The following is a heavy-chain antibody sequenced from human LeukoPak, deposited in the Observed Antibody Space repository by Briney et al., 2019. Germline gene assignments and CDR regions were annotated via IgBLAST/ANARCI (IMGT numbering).Heavy chain of an antibody. V-gene: IGHV3-66*04. CDR1: AFRFSSFA. J-gene: IGHJ4*02. D-gene: IGHD2-15*01. CDR2: IYSGGST. CDR3: ARQVYCSGGSCYDY. Sequence: GGSLRLSCAASAFRFSSFAMSWVRQAPGKGLEWVSVIYSGGSTYYADSVKGRFTISRDNSKNTLYLQMNSLRAEDTAVYYCARQVYCSGGSCYDYWGQGTLVTVSS.